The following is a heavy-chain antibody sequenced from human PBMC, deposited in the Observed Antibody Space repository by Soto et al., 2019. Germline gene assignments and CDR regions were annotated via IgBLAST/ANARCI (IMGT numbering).Heavy chain of an antibody. CDR2: ISSSSSTI. CDR3: ARGARYYYDSSGSPLDY. J-gene: IGHJ4*02. Sequence: GGSLRLSCAASAFTFSSYSMNWVRQAPGKGLEWVSYISSSSSTIYYADSVKGRFTISRDNAKNSLYLQMNSLRDEDTAVYYCARGARYYYDSSGSPLDYWGQGTLVTVSS. D-gene: IGHD3-22*01. V-gene: IGHV3-48*02. CDR1: AFTFSSYS.